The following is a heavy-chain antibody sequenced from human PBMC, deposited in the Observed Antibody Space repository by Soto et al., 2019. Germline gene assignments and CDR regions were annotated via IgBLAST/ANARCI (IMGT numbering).Heavy chain of an antibody. CDR1: GFTFSTYA. Sequence: GGSLRLSCAASGFTFSTYAMSWVRQAPGKGLEWVSRVSGSGGTTYYADSVKGRFTISRDNSKNTLYLQMNSLRAEDTAVYYCAKTITFGGVIATYYFDYWGQGTLVTVSS. CDR3: AKTITFGGVIATYYFDY. D-gene: IGHD3-16*02. V-gene: IGHV3-23*01. J-gene: IGHJ4*02. CDR2: VSGSGGTT.